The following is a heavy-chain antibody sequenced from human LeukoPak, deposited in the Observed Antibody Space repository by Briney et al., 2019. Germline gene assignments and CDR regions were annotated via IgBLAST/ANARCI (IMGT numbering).Heavy chain of an antibody. D-gene: IGHD3-22*01. J-gene: IGHJ4*02. CDR1: GFTFSSHA. V-gene: IGHV3-23*01. Sequence: GGSPRLSCAASGFTFSSHAMSWVRQAPGKGLEGVSAISGSVGSTYYADSVKGRFTISRDNSKNTLYLQMNRLRAEDTAVYYCAKAARSGYYYYFDYWGQGPLVTVSS. CDR3: AKAARSGYYYYFDY. CDR2: ISGSVGST.